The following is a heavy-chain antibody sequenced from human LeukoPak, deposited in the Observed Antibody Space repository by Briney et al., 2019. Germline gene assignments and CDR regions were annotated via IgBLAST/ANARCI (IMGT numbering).Heavy chain of an antibody. CDR3: AKVLLAVAGTFILLFDY. V-gene: IGHV3-23*01. D-gene: IGHD6-19*01. J-gene: IGHJ4*02. Sequence: GGSLRLSCAASGFTFSSYAMSWVRQAPGKGLEWVSAISGSGGSTYYADSVKGRFTISRDNSKNTLYLQMNSLRAEDTAVYYCAKVLLAVAGTFILLFDYWGQGTLVTVSS. CDR2: ISGSGGST. CDR1: GFTFSSYA.